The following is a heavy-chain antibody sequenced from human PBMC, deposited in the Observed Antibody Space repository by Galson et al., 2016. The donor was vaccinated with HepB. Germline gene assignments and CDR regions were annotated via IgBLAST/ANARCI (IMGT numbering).Heavy chain of an antibody. J-gene: IGHJ6*02. CDR2: IIPMFGTP. CDR3: ARSAPSGLNHHYYYGMDV. D-gene: IGHD6-13*01. Sequence: SCKASGYTFRNYVISWVRQAPGQGLEWMGGIIPMFGTPYYAHNFRGRVTINADESMSTGYMALSSLRSEDTAVYYCARSAPSGLNHHYYYGMDVWGQGTTVTVSS. CDR1: GYTFRNYV. V-gene: IGHV1-69*01.